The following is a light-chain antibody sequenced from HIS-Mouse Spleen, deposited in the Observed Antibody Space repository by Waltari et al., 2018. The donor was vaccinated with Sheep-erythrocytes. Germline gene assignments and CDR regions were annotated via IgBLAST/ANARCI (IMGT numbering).Light chain of an antibody. CDR3: MQALQTPWT. V-gene: IGKV2-28*01. Sequence: DIVMTQSPLSLPVTPGEPASISCRSSQSLLHSNGYNYLDWYLQKPGQSPQPLIYLGSNRASGVPDRLSGSGSGTDFTLKISRVEAEDVGVYYCMQALQTPWTFGQGTKVEIK. J-gene: IGKJ1*01. CDR1: QSLLHSNGYNY. CDR2: LGS.